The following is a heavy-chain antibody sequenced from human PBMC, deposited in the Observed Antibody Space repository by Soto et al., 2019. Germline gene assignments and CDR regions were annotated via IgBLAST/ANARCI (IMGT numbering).Heavy chain of an antibody. Sequence: ASVKVSCKASGYTFTRYYMHWVRQAPGQGLEWMGIINPSGGSTSYAQKFQDRLTMTRDTSTSTVYMELSSLRSEDTAVYYCERAFVPLMEWLYLPWFDPWGQGTLVTSPQ. CDR3: ERAFVPLMEWLYLPWFDP. V-gene: IGHV1-46*01. D-gene: IGHD3-3*01. CDR2: INPSGGST. J-gene: IGHJ5*02. CDR1: GYTFTRYY.